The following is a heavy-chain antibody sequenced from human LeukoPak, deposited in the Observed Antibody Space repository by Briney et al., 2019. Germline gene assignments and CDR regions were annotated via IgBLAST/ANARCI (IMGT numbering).Heavy chain of an antibody. CDR2: ISSNGGST. D-gene: IGHD2-2*01. J-gene: IGHJ5*02. Sequence: GGSLRLSCAASGFTFSSYAMHWVRQAPGKGLEYVSAISSNGGSTYYANSAKGRFTISRDNSKNTLYLQMGSLRAEDMAVYYCARGGMKYQLQRVWFDPWGQGTLVTVSS. CDR3: ARGGMKYQLQRVWFDP. CDR1: GFTFSSYA. V-gene: IGHV3-64*01.